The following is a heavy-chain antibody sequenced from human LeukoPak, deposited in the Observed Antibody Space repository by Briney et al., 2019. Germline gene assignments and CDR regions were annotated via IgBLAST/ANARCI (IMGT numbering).Heavy chain of an antibody. V-gene: IGHV3-30-3*01. CDR2: ISYDGSNK. J-gene: IGHJ4*02. D-gene: IGHD2-15*01. CDR1: GFTFSSYA. CDR3: ARDLSEYQLHQGYCSGGSCSSHLDY. Sequence: PGRSLRLSCAASGFTFSSYAMHWVRQAPGKGLEWVAVISYDGSNKYYADSVKGRFTISRDNSKNTLYLQMNSLRAEDTAVYYCARDLSEYQLHQGYCSGGSCSSHLDYWGQGTLVTVYS.